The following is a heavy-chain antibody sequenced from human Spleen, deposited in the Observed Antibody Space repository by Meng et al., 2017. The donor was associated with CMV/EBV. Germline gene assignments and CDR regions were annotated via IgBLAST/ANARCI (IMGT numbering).Heavy chain of an antibody. V-gene: IGHV4-31*02. CDR1: SISSGGYY. CDR2: IYYSGST. CDR3: ARDRITIFGVVTHYFDY. D-gene: IGHD3-3*01. J-gene: IGHJ4*02. Sequence: SISSGGYYWGWIRQHPGKGLEWIGYIYYSGSTYYHPSLKSRVTLSVDTSKNQFSLKLSSVTAADTAVYYCARDRITIFGVVTHYFDYWGQGTLVPSPQ.